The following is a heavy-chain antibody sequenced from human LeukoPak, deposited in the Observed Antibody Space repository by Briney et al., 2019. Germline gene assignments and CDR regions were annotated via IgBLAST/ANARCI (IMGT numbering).Heavy chain of an antibody. CDR2: ISGDGGTT. J-gene: IGHJ3*02. CDR3: ARGDTSLGGAFDI. V-gene: IGHV3-64*01. CDR1: GFNLRSYA. Sequence: GGSLRLSCAASGFNLRSYAIHWARQAPGKGLEHVSAISGDGGTTSYAQSLKGRCTISRDNSKKMAYLQLGGLKTEDMAVYYCARGDTSLGGAFDIWGQGTMVTVSP. D-gene: IGHD3-16*01.